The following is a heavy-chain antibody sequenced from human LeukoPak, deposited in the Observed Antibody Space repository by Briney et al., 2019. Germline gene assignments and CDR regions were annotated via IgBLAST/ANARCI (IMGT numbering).Heavy chain of an antibody. CDR3: ARAYSSGFHDAFDI. D-gene: IGHD6-19*01. V-gene: IGHV4-39*07. CDR2: IYYSGRT. J-gene: IGHJ3*02. Sequence: SETLSLTCTVSYGSISDISYYWGWIRQPPGKGLEWIGSIYYSGRTYYNSSLKSRVTISVDTSKNQFSLKVTSVTAADTAVYYCARAYSSGFHDAFDIWGQGTMVTVSS. CDR1: YGSISDISYY.